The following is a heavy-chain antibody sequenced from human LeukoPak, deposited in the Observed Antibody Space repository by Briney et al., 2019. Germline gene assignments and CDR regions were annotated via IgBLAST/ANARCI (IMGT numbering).Heavy chain of an antibody. V-gene: IGHV4-39*01. D-gene: IGHD6-6*01. Sequence: SETLSLTCTVSGGSISSSSYYWGWIRQPPGKGLEWIGSIYYSGSTYYNPSLKSRVTISVDTSKNQFSLKLSSVTAADTAVYYCARGSTIAARPGDKAVGVAFDIWGQGTMVTVSS. CDR1: GGSISSSSYY. CDR3: ARGSTIAARPGDKAVGVAFDI. J-gene: IGHJ3*02. CDR2: IYYSGST.